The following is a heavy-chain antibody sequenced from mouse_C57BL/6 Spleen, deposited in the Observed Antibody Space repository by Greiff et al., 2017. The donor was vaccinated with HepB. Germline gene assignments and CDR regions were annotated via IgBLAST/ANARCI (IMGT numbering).Heavy chain of an antibody. CDR3: ARKGTAQATDFDD. V-gene: IGHV1-82*01. D-gene: IGHD3-2*02. Sequence: QVQLQQSGPELVKPGASVKISCKASGYAFSSSWMNWVKQRPGKGLEWIGRIYPGDGDTNYNGKFKGKATLTADKSSSTAYMQLSSLTSEDSAVYFCARKGTAQATDFDDWGQGTTLTVSS. CDR2: IYPGDGDT. CDR1: GYAFSSSW. J-gene: IGHJ2*01.